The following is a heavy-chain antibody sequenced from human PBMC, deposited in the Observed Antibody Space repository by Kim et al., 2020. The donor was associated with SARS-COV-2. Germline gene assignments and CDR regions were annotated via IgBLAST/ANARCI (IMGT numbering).Heavy chain of an antibody. J-gene: IGHJ4*02. Sequence: GGSLRLSCTASGFTLSDYYIDWVRQAPGKGLEWIGRSRNKANSYTTEYAGSVEGRFTISREESKNSLYLQMNSLKTEDTAVYYCIKYRLGIRYFDYWGPGTLVTVSS. V-gene: IGHV3-72*01. D-gene: IGHD1-26*01. CDR2: SRNKANSYTT. CDR3: IKYRLGIRYFDY. CDR1: GFTLSDYY.